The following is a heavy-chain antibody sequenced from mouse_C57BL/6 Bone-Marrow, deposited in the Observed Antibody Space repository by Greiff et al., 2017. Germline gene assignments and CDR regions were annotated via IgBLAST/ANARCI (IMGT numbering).Heavy chain of an antibody. CDR1: GYTFTSYG. CDR2: IYIGNGNT. J-gene: IGHJ4*01. CDR3: ARDNYAMDY. Sequence: VQLLQSGAELVRPGSSVKMSCTTSGYTFTSYGIHWVKQRPGQGLEWIGYIYIGNGNTEYTEKFKGKATLTSDTSSSTGYMQLSSLTSEDSAIYFCARDNYAMDYWGQGTTVTVSS. V-gene: IGHV1-58*01.